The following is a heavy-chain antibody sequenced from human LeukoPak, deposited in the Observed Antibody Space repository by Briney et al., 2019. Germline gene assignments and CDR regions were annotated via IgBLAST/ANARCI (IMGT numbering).Heavy chain of an antibody. CDR2: INRRGHT. Sequence: GGSLRLSCAASGFAFSSNWMTWVRQAPGKGLEWVSLINRRGHTFYADSVKGRFTISRDNSRNSVFLQMNSLRPEDTALYHCAKEVDCPSDCLFFHSWGQGTLVTVSS. J-gene: IGHJ4*02. CDR3: AKEVDCPSDCLFFHS. CDR1: GFAFSSNW. V-gene: IGHV3-43*01. D-gene: IGHD2-21*02.